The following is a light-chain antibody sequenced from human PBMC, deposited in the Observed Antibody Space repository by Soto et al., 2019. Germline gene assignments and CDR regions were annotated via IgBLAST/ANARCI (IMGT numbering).Light chain of an antibody. CDR1: QSVSSN. J-gene: IGKJ2*01. CDR3: QQYNNWPPYT. CDR2: GAS. V-gene: IGKV3-15*01. Sequence: EIVMTQSPATLSVSPGERATLSCRASQSVSSNLAWYQQQPGQAPRLLIYGASTRAHGIPARFSGSGSGTEFTLTSSSLRSEDFAVYSCQQYNNWPPYTFGQGTKLESK.